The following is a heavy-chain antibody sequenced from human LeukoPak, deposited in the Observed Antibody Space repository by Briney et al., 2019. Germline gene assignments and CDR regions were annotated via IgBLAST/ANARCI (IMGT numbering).Heavy chain of an antibody. CDR1: GFSLIKYG. D-gene: IGHD2-15*01. CDR3: ARPAAATGENDAFDI. CDR2: FWAHGRSQ. J-gene: IGHJ3*02. V-gene: IGHV3-33*01. Sequence: GGSLRLSCAASGFSLIKYGMHWVRQAPGKGLEWVAVFWAHGRSQYYADSVKGRFTISRDTATNTLYLQMNSLRAEDTAVYYCARPAAATGENDAFDIWGQGTMVTVSS.